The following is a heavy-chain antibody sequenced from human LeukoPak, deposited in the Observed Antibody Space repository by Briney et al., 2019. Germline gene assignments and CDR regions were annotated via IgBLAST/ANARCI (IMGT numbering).Heavy chain of an antibody. CDR2: INPNSGVT. V-gene: IGHV1-2*02. J-gene: IGHJ4*02. D-gene: IGHD6-13*01. CDR1: GYSFTGYY. Sequence: ASVKVSCKASGYSFTGYYIFWVRQAPGQGLEWVAWINPNSGVTNYAQKFQGRVTMTRDTSISTAYMELTSLISDDTAVYYCARTGTFDYWGQGTLVTVSS. CDR3: ARTGTFDY.